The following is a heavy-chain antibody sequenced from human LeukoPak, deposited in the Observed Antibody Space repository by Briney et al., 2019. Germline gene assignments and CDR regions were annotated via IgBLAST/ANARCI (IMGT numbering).Heavy chain of an antibody. CDR2: IIPIFGTA. CDR3: ARVPPRASKAYSGSYLKHYYMDV. D-gene: IGHD1-26*01. CDR1: GYTFTSYG. J-gene: IGHJ6*03. Sequence: SVKVSCKASGYTFTSYGISWVRQAPGQGLEWMGGIIPIFGTANYAQKFQGRVTITADKSTSTAYMELSSLRSEDTAVYYCARVPPRASKAYSGSYLKHYYMDVWGKGTTVTVSS. V-gene: IGHV1-69*06.